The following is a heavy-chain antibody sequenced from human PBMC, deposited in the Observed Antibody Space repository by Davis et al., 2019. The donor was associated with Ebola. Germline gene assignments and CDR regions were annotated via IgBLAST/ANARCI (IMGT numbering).Heavy chain of an antibody. J-gene: IGHJ6*02. Sequence: GGSLRLSCAASGFTFSSYAMSWVRQAPGKGLEWVSAISGSGGSTYYADSVKGRFTISRDNAKNSLYLQMNSLRDEDTAVYYCAREYSGYDGRGYYYYGMDVWGQGTTVTVSS. CDR3: AREYSGYDGRGYYYYGMDV. CDR2: ISGSGGST. D-gene: IGHD5-12*01. V-gene: IGHV3-23*01. CDR1: GFTFSSYA.